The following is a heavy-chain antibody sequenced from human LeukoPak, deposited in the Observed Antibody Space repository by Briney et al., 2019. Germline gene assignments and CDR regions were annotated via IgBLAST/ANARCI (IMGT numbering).Heavy chain of an antibody. Sequence: GGSLRLSCAASGLTFSSYSMNWVRQAPGKGLEWVSYISSSSSTIYYADSVKGRFTISRDNAKNSLYLQMNSLRAEDTAVYYCARLDWSNAFDIWGQGTMVTVSS. V-gene: IGHV3-48*01. CDR2: ISSSSSTI. CDR3: ARLDWSNAFDI. CDR1: GLTFSSYS. J-gene: IGHJ3*02. D-gene: IGHD3/OR15-3a*01.